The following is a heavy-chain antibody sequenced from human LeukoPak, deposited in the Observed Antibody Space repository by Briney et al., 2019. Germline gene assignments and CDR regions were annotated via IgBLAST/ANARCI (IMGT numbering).Heavy chain of an antibody. J-gene: IGHJ4*02. Sequence: TGGSLRLSCAASGFTFSSYSMNWVRQAPGKGLEWVASIKNDGSERYYVDSVRGRYTISRDNTKNSLFLQMSSLRAEDTAVYYCATDRGWRTSGYYLYYFEYWGQGTLVTFSS. V-gene: IGHV3-7*01. CDR1: GFTFSSYS. CDR3: ATDRGWRTSGYYLYYFEY. CDR2: IKNDGSER. D-gene: IGHD3-3*01.